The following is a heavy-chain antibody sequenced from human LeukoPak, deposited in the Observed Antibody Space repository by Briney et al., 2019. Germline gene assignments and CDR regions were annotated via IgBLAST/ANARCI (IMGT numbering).Heavy chain of an antibody. Sequence: GGSLRLSCAASGFTFSSYAMSWVRQTGGKGLEWVSAISGSGDSTHNADSVKGRFNISRDNSKNTLYLQMNSLRAEDTGGYYCAKDPAIAAAGEVVWGQGTLVTVSS. CDR2: ISGSGDST. CDR1: GFTFSSYA. CDR3: AKDPAIAAAGEVV. J-gene: IGHJ4*02. D-gene: IGHD6-13*01. V-gene: IGHV3-23*01.